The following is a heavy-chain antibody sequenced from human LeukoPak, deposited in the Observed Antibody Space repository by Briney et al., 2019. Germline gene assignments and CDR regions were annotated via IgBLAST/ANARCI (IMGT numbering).Heavy chain of an antibody. CDR2: IYYSGST. D-gene: IGHD1-26*01. J-gene: IGHJ4*02. CDR3: ARAGWELPPTLFDY. CDR1: GGSVSSYY. V-gene: IGHV4-59*02. Sequence: SETLSLTCTVSGGSVSSYYWSWIRQPPGKGLEWIGYIYYSGSTNYNPSLKSRVTISVDTPKNQFSLKLSSVTAADTAVYYCARAGWELPPTLFDYWGQGTLVTVSS.